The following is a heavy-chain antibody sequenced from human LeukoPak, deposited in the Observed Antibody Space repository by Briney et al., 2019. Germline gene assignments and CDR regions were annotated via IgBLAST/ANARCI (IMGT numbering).Heavy chain of an antibody. Sequence: ASVKVSCKASGGTFSSYAISWVRQAPGQGLEWMGGIIPIFGTANYARKFQGRVTITTDESTSTAYMELSSLRSEDTAVYYCASRPLNYDSSGPWGAFDIWGQGTMVTVSS. CDR3: ASRPLNYDSSGPWGAFDI. CDR1: GGTFSSYA. V-gene: IGHV1-69*05. CDR2: IIPIFGTA. J-gene: IGHJ3*02. D-gene: IGHD3-22*01.